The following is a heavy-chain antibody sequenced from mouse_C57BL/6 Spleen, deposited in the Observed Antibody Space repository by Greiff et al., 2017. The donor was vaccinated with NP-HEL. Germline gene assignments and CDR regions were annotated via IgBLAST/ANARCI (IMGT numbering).Heavy chain of an antibody. J-gene: IGHJ3*01. D-gene: IGHD2-4*01. Sequence: QVQLQQSGAELVRPGTSVKVSCKASGYAFTNYLIEWVKQRPGQGLEWIGVFNPGSGGTNYNEKFKGKATLTADKSSSTAYMQLSSLTSEDSAVYFCARSGGLRRAWFAYWGQGTLVTVSA. CDR3: ARSGGLRRAWFAY. V-gene: IGHV1-54*01. CDR2: FNPGSGGT. CDR1: GYAFTNYL.